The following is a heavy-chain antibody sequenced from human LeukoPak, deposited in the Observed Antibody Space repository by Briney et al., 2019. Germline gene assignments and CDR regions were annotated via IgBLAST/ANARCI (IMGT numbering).Heavy chain of an antibody. CDR3: ARTTESDYWYYFDY. V-gene: IGHV1-8*02. D-gene: IGHD2-8*02. Sequence: ASVKVSCKASGGTFSSYAISWVRQAPGQGLEWMGWMNPNSGNTGYAQKFQGRVTMTRNTSISTAYMELSSLKSEDTAVYYCARTTESDYWYYFDYWGQGTLVTVSS. CDR2: MNPNSGNT. J-gene: IGHJ4*02. CDR1: GGTFSSYA.